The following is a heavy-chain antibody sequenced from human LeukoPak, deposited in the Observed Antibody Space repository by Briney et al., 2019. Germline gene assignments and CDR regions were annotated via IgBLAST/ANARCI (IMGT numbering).Heavy chain of an antibody. Sequence: GGSLRLSCAASGFTFSSYAMGWARQAPGKGLEWVSLITGSGGSTFYADSVKGRFTISRDNSKSTLYLQMNSLRAEDTAVYYCARDSRDIAWYFDFWGQGTLVTVSS. CDR2: ITGSGGST. CDR1: GFTFSSYA. CDR3: ARDSRDIAWYFDF. D-gene: IGHD2-15*01. J-gene: IGHJ4*02. V-gene: IGHV3-23*01.